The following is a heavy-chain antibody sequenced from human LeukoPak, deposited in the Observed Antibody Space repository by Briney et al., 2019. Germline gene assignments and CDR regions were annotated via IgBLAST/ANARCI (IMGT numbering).Heavy chain of an antibody. Sequence: GGSLRLSCAASGITFRSYGMHWVRQAPGKGLEWVAFIWYDGSNKYYADSVKGRFPISRDNSRNTLFLQMNSLRAEDTAVYYCATDRATQYFDYWGQGTLVSVSS. CDR2: IWYDGSNK. CDR1: GITFRSYG. J-gene: IGHJ4*02. V-gene: IGHV3-30*02. CDR3: ATDRATQYFDY. D-gene: IGHD2-15*01.